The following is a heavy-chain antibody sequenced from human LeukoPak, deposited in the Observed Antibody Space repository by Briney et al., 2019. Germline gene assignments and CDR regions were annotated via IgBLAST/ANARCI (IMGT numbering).Heavy chain of an antibody. CDR1: GYSFPNYW. Sequence: GESLKISCKGSGYSFPNYWIGWVRQMPGKGLEWMGIIYPGDSHTRYSPSFQDQVTISVDKSISAAYLQWSSLKASDTAMYYCARGPYAYTSSATLGSYNWFDPWGQGSLVTVSS. V-gene: IGHV5-51*01. J-gene: IGHJ5*02. CDR2: IYPGDSHT. D-gene: IGHD2-2*02. CDR3: ARGPYAYTSSATLGSYNWFDP.